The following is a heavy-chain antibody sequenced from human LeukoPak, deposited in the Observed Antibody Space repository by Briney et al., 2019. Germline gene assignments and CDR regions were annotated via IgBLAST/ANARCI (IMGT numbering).Heavy chain of an antibody. Sequence: SQTLSLTCTVSGGSISSGDYYWSWIRQPPGKGLEWIGYIYYSGSIYYNPSLKSRVTISVDTSKNQFSLKLSSVTAADTAVYYCAREPVLRHPRSYYYYGMDVWGQGTTVTVSS. D-gene: IGHD3-3*01. V-gene: IGHV4-30-4*01. J-gene: IGHJ6*02. CDR1: GGSISSGDYY. CDR2: IYYSGSI. CDR3: AREPVLRHPRSYYYYGMDV.